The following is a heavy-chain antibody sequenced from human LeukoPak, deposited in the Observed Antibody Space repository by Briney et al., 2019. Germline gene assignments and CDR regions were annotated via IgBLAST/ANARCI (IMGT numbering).Heavy chain of an antibody. D-gene: IGHD6-13*01. Sequence: SETLSLTCTVYGGSISSGGYYWSWIRQHPGRGLEWIGYIYYSGSTYYNPSLKSRVTISVDTSKNQFSLKLSSVTAADTAAYYCARGVPIYSSSWYLGYYFDYWGQGTLVTVFS. CDR1: GGSISSGGYY. CDR3: ARGVPIYSSSWYLGYYFDY. J-gene: IGHJ4*02. V-gene: IGHV4-30-4*08. CDR2: IYYSGST.